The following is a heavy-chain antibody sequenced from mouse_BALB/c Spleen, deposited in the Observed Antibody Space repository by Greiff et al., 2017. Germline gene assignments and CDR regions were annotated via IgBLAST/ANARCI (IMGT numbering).Heavy chain of an antibody. Sequence: LVESGAELVRPGSSVKISCKASGYAFSSYWMNWVKQRPGQGLEWIGQIYPGDGDTNYNGKFKGKATLTADKSSSTAYMQLSSLTSEDSAVYFCARNSFLYWGQGTTLTVSS. CDR2: IYPGDGDT. CDR3: ARNSFLY. J-gene: IGHJ2*01. V-gene: IGHV1-80*01. CDR1: GYAFSSYW.